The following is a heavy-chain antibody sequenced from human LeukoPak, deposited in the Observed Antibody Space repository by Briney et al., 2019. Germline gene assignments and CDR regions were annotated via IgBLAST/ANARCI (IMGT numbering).Heavy chain of an antibody. Sequence: ASVKVSCKGSGGTFSSYAISWVRQAPGHGLEWMGWISGHSGGNTNYAPKFQDRATMTTDTSTSTAYIGLRSLRFDDTALYYCARGSRTPYYYYYMDVWGKGTTVTVSS. CDR1: GGTFSSYA. CDR3: ARGSRTPYYYYYMDV. V-gene: IGHV1-18*01. J-gene: IGHJ6*03. CDR2: ISGHSGGNT. D-gene: IGHD2-2*01.